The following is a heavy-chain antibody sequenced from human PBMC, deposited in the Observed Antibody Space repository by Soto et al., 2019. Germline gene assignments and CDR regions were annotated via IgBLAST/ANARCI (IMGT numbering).Heavy chain of an antibody. CDR3: ASAYGDYFDY. V-gene: IGHV3-33*01. CDR1: GFSFSSYG. D-gene: IGHD4-17*01. CDR2: IWYDGSNE. Sequence: QVQLVESGGGVVQPGKSLRLSCAASGFSFSSYGMHWVRQAPGKGLEWVAVIWYDGSNEYYADSAKGRFTISRDNSKNKLYLQMNGLRAEDTAVYYCASAYGDYFDYWGQGTLVTVSS. J-gene: IGHJ4*02.